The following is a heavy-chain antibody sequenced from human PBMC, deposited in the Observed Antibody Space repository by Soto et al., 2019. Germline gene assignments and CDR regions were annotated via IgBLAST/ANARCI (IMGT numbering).Heavy chain of an antibody. V-gene: IGHV3-30*03. CDR1: GFLFDTYG. Sequence: VQLVESGGGVVQPGRSLRLSCVASGFLFDTYGMHWVRQTPGKGLEWVAIISYDGSHKEYADSVKGRFAISRDNSENTLYLQMYNLGVEDTALYYCATSASSDHWGQGTQVTVSS. CDR2: ISYDGSHK. CDR3: ATSASSDH. J-gene: IGHJ4*02. D-gene: IGHD1-26*01.